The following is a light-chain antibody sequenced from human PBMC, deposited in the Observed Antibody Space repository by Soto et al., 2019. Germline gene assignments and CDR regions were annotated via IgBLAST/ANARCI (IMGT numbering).Light chain of an antibody. Sequence: QSVVAQSPSAFGTPGQRVTISCSGSSSNIGSNTVNWYQQLPETAPKLLIYSDNQRTSGVPDRFSGSKSGNTASLTISGLQAEDEADYYCCSYAGSYLYVFGTGTKVTVL. V-gene: IGLV1-44*01. J-gene: IGLJ1*01. CDR1: SSNIGSNT. CDR2: SDN. CDR3: CSYAGSYLYV.